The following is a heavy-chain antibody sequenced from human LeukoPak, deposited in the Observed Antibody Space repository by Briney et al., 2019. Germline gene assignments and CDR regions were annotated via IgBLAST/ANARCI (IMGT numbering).Heavy chain of an antibody. CDR2: INPNSGGT. V-gene: IGHV1-2*02. Sequence: GASVKVSCKASGYSFTDYYMYWVRQAPGQGLEWMGWINPNSGGTNYAQKFQGRVTVTRDTSISTVYMELTRLRSDDTAVYYCARDRDPSSPYDAFDIWGQGTMVTVSS. J-gene: IGHJ3*02. CDR1: GYSFTDYY. CDR3: ARDRDPSSPYDAFDI. D-gene: IGHD3-10*01.